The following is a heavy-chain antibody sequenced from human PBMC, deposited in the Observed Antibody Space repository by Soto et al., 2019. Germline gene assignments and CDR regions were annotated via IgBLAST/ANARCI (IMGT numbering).Heavy chain of an antibody. D-gene: IGHD1-26*01. CDR3: SGGVGDAF. J-gene: IGHJ4*02. CDR2: VNQDGTQK. Sequence: EVYLVESGGGSVQPGESLRLSCAIFESTIRRDWMNWVRQAPGKGLEWVAHVNQDGTQKYYVDSVKGRFTISRDNAKNSLYVQMDNRRDWDTAMYYCSGGVGDAFWGQGTLVTVSS. V-gene: IGHV3-7*04. CDR1: ESTIRRDW.